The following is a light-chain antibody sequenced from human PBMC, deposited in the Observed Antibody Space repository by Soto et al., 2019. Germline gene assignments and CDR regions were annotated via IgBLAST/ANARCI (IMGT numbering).Light chain of an antibody. CDR2: EVT. CDR3: SSYTSSSTLV. J-gene: IGLJ3*02. CDR1: SSDVGGYNY. V-gene: IGLV2-14*01. Sequence: QSALTQPGSVSGSPGQSITISCTGTSSDVGGYNYVCWYQQHPGKGPKLIIYEVTNRPSGVSNRFSGSKSGNTASLTISGLQTEDEADYFCSSYTSSSTLVFGGGTKLTVL.